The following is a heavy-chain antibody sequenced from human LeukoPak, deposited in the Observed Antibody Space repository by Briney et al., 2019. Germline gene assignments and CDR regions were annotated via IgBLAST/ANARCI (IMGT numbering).Heavy chain of an antibody. CDR3: ARSLITIFGVVLWYMDV. CDR2: IYYSGST. Sequence: PSETLSLTCTVSGGSISSYYWSWIGQPPGKGLEWIGYIYYSGSTNYNPSLKSRVTISVDTSKNQFSLKLSSVTAADTAVYYCARSLITIFGVVLWYMDVWGKGTTVTVSS. V-gene: IGHV4-59*08. D-gene: IGHD3-3*01. CDR1: GGSISSYY. J-gene: IGHJ6*03.